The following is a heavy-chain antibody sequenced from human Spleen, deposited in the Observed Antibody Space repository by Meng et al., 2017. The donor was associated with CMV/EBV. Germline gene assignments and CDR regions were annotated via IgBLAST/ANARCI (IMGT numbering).Heavy chain of an antibody. J-gene: IGHJ6*02. CDR3: ARLFHTSLGTNYYYGMDV. V-gene: IGHV1-2*02. Sequence: ASVKVSCKASGYTFAGYNTHWVRQAPGQGLEWMGWINPNSGETKYAQKFQGRVTLTTDTSISTAYMELSSLKSDDTAVFFCARLFHTSLGTNYYYGMDVWGQGTTVTVSS. CDR1: GYTFAGYN. D-gene: IGHD3-10*01. CDR2: INPNSGET.